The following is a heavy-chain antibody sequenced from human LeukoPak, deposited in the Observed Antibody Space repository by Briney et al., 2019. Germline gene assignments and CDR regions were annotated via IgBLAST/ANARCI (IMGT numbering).Heavy chain of an antibody. V-gene: IGHV4-61*02. CDR1: GGSISSGSYY. CDR2: IYTSGST. D-gene: IGHD2-2*02. CDR3: ARHSTYCSSTSCYTSFDY. J-gene: IGHJ4*02. Sequence: SETLSLTCTVSGGSISSGSYYWSWIRQPAGKGLEWIGRIYTSGSTNYNPSLKSRVTISVDTSKNQFSLKLSSVTAADTAVYYCARHSTYCSSTSCYTSFDYWGQGTLVTVSS.